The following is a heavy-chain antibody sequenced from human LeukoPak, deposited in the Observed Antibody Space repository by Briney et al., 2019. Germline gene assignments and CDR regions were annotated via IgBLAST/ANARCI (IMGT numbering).Heavy chain of an antibody. Sequence: GGSLRLSCIASGFTFGDYWMHWVRQAPGKGLVWVSHINSDGSWTSYADSVKGRFTISKDNAKNTVYLQMNNLRAEDTAVYYCVSFYETYWGRGTLVTVSS. D-gene: IGHD2-2*01. CDR3: VSFYETY. V-gene: IGHV3-74*01. CDR1: GFTFGDYW. J-gene: IGHJ4*02. CDR2: INSDGSWT.